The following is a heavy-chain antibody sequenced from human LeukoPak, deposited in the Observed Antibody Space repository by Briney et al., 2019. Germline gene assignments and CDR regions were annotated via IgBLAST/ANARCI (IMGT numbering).Heavy chain of an antibody. Sequence: PSETLSLTCAVYGGSFSGYYWSWIRRPPGKGLEWIGEINHSGCTNYNPSLKSRVTISVDTSKNQFSLKLSSVTAADTAVYYCARIGVVLRYFDWTSNWFDPWGQGTLVTVSS. J-gene: IGHJ5*02. CDR3: ARIGVVLRYFDWTSNWFDP. CDR2: INHSGCT. V-gene: IGHV4-34*01. CDR1: GGSFSGYY. D-gene: IGHD3-9*01.